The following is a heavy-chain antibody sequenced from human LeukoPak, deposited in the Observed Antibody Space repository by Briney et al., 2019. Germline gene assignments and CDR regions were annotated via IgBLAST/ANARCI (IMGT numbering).Heavy chain of an antibody. V-gene: IGHV4-34*01. D-gene: IGHD2-15*01. CDR1: GGSFSGYY. Sequence: SETLSLTCAVYGGSFSGYYWSWIRQPPGKGLEWIGEINHSGSTNYNPSLKSRVTISVDTSKNQLSLKLSSVTAADTAVYYCARAYCSGGSCYYYYYYGMDVWGKGTTVTVSS. CDR2: INHSGST. CDR3: ARAYCSGGSCYYYYYYGMDV. J-gene: IGHJ6*04.